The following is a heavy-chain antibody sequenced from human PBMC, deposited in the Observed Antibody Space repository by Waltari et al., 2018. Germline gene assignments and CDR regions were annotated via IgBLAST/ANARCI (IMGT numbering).Heavy chain of an antibody. CDR2: IIPIFGTA. Sequence: QVQLVQSGAEVKKPGASVKVSCKASGYTFTSYGISWVRQAPGQGLAWMGGIIPIFGTANYAQKFQGRVTITADESTSTAYMELSSLRSEDTAVYYCARERPDLYSSSYLDYWGQGTLVTVSS. D-gene: IGHD6-6*01. CDR3: ARERPDLYSSSYLDY. J-gene: IGHJ4*02. V-gene: IGHV1-69*13. CDR1: GYTFTSYG.